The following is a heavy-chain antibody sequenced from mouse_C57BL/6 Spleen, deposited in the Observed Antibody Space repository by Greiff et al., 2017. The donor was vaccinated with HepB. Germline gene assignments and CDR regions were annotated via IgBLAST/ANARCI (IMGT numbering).Heavy chain of an antibody. Sequence: EVHLVESGGGLVKPGGSLKLSCAASGFTFSDYGMHWVRQAPEKGLEWVAYISSGSSTIYYADTVKGRFTISRDNAKNTLFLQMTSLRSEDTAMYYCARGSYGSSPYAMDYWGQGTSVTVSS. CDR2: ISSGSSTI. CDR3: ARGSYGSSPYAMDY. D-gene: IGHD1-1*01. V-gene: IGHV5-17*01. J-gene: IGHJ4*01. CDR1: GFTFSDYG.